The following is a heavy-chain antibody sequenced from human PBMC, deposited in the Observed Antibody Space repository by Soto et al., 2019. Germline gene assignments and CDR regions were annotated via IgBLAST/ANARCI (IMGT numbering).Heavy chain of an antibody. V-gene: IGHV1-69*08. Sequence: QVQLVQSGAEVKKPGSSVKVSCKASGGTFSTYTFTWVRQAPGQGLEWMGRIIPIIGIINYAQKFQGRVTISADKFTGTAYMELTGLRSDATAVYYCAGDPDSHYNDSHASSYPWGQGTLVTVSS. D-gene: IGHD4-4*01. J-gene: IGHJ5*02. CDR2: IIPIIGII. CDR3: AGDPDSHYNDSHASSYP. CDR1: GGTFSTYT.